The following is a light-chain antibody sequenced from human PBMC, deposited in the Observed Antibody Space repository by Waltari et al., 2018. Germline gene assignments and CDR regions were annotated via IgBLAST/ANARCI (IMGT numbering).Light chain of an antibody. CDR3: QSYDSSLSGYI. Sequence: SVLTQPPSVSGAPGQTVTNSCTGSSSNIGAGYDVPWYQQFPGTAPKLLIYGNINRPSGVPDRFAGSKSGTSASLAITGLQAEDEADYYCQSYDSSLSGYIFGPVTTVTVL. CDR1: SSNIGAGYD. J-gene: IGLJ1*01. CDR2: GNI. V-gene: IGLV1-40*01.